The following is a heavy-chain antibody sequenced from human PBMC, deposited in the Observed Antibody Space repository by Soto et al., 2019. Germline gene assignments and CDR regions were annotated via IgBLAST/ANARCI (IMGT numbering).Heavy chain of an antibody. D-gene: IGHD6-13*01. CDR2: ISSSSSYI. V-gene: IGHV3-21*01. J-gene: IGHJ6*02. Sequence: PGGSLRLSCAASGFTFSSYSMNWVRQAPGKGLEWVSSISSSSSYIYYADSVKGRFTISRDNAKNSLHLQMNSLRAEDTAVYYCARDMYSSSWYDSGYYGMDVWGQGTTVTVSS. CDR3: ARDMYSSSWYDSGYYGMDV. CDR1: GFTFSSYS.